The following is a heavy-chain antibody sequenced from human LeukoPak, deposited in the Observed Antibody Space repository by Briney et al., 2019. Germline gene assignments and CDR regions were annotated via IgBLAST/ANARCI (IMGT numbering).Heavy chain of an antibody. V-gene: IGHV3-21*01. CDR3: ARRLALDYYYGMDV. CDR1: GFTFSSYS. Sequence: GGSLRLSCAASGFTFSSYSMNWVRQAPGKGLEWVSSISSSSSYIYYAGSVKGRFTISRDNAKNSLYLQMNSLRAEDTAVYYCARRLALDYYYGMDVWGQGTTVTVSS. CDR2: ISSSSSYI. D-gene: IGHD3-16*01. J-gene: IGHJ6*02.